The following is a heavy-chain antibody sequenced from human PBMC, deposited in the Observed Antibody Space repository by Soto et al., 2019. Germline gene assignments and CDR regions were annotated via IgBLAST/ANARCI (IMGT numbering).Heavy chain of an antibody. CDR2: IIPIFGTA. V-gene: IGHV1-69*13. D-gene: IGHD2-15*01. CDR1: GYTFTSYA. Sequence: SVKVSCKASGYTFTSYAMHWVRQAPGQRLEWMGWIIPIFGTANYAQKFQGRVTITADESTSTAYMELSSLRSEDTAVYYCARVSSDIVVVVAPYYYYGMDVWGQGTTLTVSS. CDR3: ARVSSDIVVVVAPYYYYGMDV. J-gene: IGHJ6*02.